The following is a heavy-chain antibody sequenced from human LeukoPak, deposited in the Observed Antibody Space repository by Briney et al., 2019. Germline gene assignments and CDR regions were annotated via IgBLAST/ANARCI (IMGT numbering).Heavy chain of an antibody. V-gene: IGHV3-7*01. CDR1: GFTFSSYW. CDR2: IKQDGSQK. D-gene: IGHD4-17*01. J-gene: IGHJ3*02. Sequence: GRSLRLAWAPAGFTFSSYWMSWVRQAPGKLLEWVANIKQDGSQKEYGDSGKGRFSISRDHSKNSMYLQMNSLRAEDTAVYYCARDSTTVTTGDAFDIWGQGTMVTVSS. CDR3: ARDSTTVTTGDAFDI.